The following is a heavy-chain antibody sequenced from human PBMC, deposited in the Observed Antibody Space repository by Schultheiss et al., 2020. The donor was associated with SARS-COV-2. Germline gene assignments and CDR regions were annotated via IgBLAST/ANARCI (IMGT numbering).Heavy chain of an antibody. CDR3: ARVPYYGSGSNFDY. CDR1: GFTFSSYG. J-gene: IGHJ4*02. CDR2: ISYDGSNK. V-gene: IGHV3-30*03. D-gene: IGHD3-10*01. Sequence: GGSLRLSCAASGFTFSSYGMHWVRQAPGKGLEWVAVISYDGSNKYYADSVKGRFTISRDNAKNSLYLQMNSLRAEDTAVYYCARVPYYGSGSNFDYWGQGTLVTVSS.